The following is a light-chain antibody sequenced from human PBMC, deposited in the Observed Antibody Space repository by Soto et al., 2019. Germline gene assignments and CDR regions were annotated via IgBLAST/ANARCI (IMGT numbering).Light chain of an antibody. CDR3: FSFTSHSSHYV. CDR1: ISDVGGHGY. J-gene: IGLJ1*01. V-gene: IGLV2-14*01. CDR2: EVT. Sequence: QSVLTQPASVSGSPGQSITISCTGTISDVGGHGYVSWYQQHPGKAPKLMIYEVTYRPSGVSDRFSGSKSGNTASLTSSGLQAEDEADDYCFSFTSHSSHYVFGTGTKVTVL.